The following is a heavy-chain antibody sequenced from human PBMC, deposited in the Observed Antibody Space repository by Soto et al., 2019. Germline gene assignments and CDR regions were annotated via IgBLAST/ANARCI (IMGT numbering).Heavy chain of an antibody. V-gene: IGHV3-33*01. CDR3: ASEYCSGGSCHYYGMDV. J-gene: IGHJ6*02. CDR2: IWYDGSSK. D-gene: IGHD2-15*01. Sequence: SLRLSCAASGFTFSSYGMHWVRQAPGKGLEWVAVIWYDGSSKYYADSVKGRFTISRDNPKNTLYLQMNSLRAEDTAVYYCASEYCSGGSCHYYGMDVWGQGTTVTVSS. CDR1: GFTFSSYG.